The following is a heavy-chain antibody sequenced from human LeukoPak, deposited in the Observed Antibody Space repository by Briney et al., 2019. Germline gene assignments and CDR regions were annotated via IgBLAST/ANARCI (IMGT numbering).Heavy chain of an antibody. CDR3: ARREDFWYFDL. V-gene: IGHV4-59*12. CDR2: IYYTGST. Sequence: PSETLSLTCTVSGGSIDTVHWSWIRQPPGKGLEWIGYIYYTGSTTYNPSLKSRVTISVDTSKNHFSLKLISVTAADTAVYFCARREDFWYFDLWGRGTLVTVSS. J-gene: IGHJ2*01. CDR1: GGSIDTVH.